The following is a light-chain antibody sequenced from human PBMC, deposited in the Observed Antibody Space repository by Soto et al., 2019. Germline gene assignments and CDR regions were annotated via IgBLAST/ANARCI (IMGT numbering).Light chain of an antibody. V-gene: IGKV4-1*01. Sequence: DIVMTQSPDSLAVSLGERATINCKSSQSVLYSSNNKNYVAWYQQKPGQPPKLLIYWASTRESGVPDRFSVSGSGTDFTLTISSLLAEDVAVYYCQQYYTAPFTFGGGTKVEIK. J-gene: IGKJ4*01. CDR3: QQYYTAPFT. CDR2: WAS. CDR1: QSVLYSSNNKNY.